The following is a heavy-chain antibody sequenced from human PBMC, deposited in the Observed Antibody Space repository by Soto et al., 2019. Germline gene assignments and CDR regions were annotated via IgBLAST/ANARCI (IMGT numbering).Heavy chain of an antibody. D-gene: IGHD7-27*01. V-gene: IGHV6-1*01. J-gene: IGHJ3*02. CDR1: GDSASSNNAA. CDR2: TYYRSKWYN. Sequence: SQTLSLTCAVFGDSASSNNAAWTWIRQYPSRGLEWLGRTYYRSKWYNDYAVSVQSRITINPDTSRNQFSLQLNSVTPEDTAVYYCASDLGAFDIWGQGPMVTVSS. CDR3: ASDLGAFDI.